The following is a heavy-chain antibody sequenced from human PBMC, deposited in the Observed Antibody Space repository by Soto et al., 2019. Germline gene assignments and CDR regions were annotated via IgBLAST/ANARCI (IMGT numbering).Heavy chain of an antibody. CDR2: INPNSGGT. V-gene: IGHV1-2*04. J-gene: IGHJ4*02. CDR3: ARGYYYDSSGYYSLPFYFDY. D-gene: IGHD3-22*01. CDR1: GYTFTGYY. Sequence: ASVKVSCKASGYTFTGYYMHWVRQAPGQGLEWMGWINPNSGGTNYAQKFQGWVTMTRDTSISTAHMELSRLRSDDTAVYYCARGYYYDSSGYYSLPFYFDYWGQGTLVTVSS.